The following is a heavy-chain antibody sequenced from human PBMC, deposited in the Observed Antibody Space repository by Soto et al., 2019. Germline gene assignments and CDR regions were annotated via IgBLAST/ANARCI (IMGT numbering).Heavy chain of an antibody. CDR1: GDIFNRYT. CDR2: IVPVLGLP. V-gene: IGHV1-69*02. J-gene: IGHJ5*02. Sequence: QVHLVQSGAVVKKPGSSVRVACMTSGDIFNRYTIGWVRQAPGRGLEWMGRIVPVLGLPNYAQKFRGRITITADKSASSVYMDLNSLQSGDTALYYCTRAEGGGGSWHASWGQGTLVTVSS. D-gene: IGHD3-16*01. CDR3: TRAEGGGGSWHAS.